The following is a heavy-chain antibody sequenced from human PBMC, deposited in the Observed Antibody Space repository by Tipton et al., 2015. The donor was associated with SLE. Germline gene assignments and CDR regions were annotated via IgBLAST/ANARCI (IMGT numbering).Heavy chain of an antibody. CDR1: GGSISNYY. J-gene: IGHJ4*02. CDR2: INHSGST. CDR3: GRHEHCDNGVCFPFDS. V-gene: IGHV4-34*01. D-gene: IGHD2-8*01. Sequence: TLSLTCTVSGGSISNYYWSWIRQPPGKGLEWIGEINHSGSTNYNPSLKSRVTISVDTSKNQFSLKLSSVTAADTAVYYCGRHEHCDNGVCFPFDSWGQGTQVTVSS.